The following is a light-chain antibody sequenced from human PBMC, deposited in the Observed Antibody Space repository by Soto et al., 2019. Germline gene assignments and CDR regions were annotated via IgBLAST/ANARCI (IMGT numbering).Light chain of an antibody. J-gene: IGKJ1*01. Sequence: EIVMTQSPATLSVSPGERATLSFRASQSVSSSVGWYQQKPVQAPRLLIYGASTRATGIPARFSCSGSGTDFTLTISSLQSEDFPLYDGHQYIDWPTTFGQGTKVEIK. V-gene: IGKV3-15*01. CDR1: QSVSSS. CDR3: HQYIDWPTT. CDR2: GAS.